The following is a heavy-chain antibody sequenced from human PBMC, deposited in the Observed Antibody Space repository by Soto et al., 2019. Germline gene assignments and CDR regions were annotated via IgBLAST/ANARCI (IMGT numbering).Heavy chain of an antibody. Sequence: GGSLRLSCAASGFTVTSHYMSWVRQAPGKGLEWVSTTYTDGTTSYADSVKGRFTISRDNSKNTLDLQMNSLRAEDTAFYYCARAPGTHYYGLDVWGQATTVTVSS. J-gene: IGHJ6*02. V-gene: IGHV3-53*01. CDR2: TYTDGTT. CDR3: ARAPGTHYYGLDV. CDR1: GFTVTSHY. D-gene: IGHD3-10*01.